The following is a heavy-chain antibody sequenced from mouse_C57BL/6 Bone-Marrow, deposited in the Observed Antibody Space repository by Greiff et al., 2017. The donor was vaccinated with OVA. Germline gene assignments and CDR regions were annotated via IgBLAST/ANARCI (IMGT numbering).Heavy chain of an antibody. Sequence: DVKLVESGPGLVKPSQTVFLTCTVTGISITTGNYRWSWIRQFPGNKLEWIGYIYYSGTITYNPSLTSRTTITRDTPKNQFFLEMNSLTAEDTATYYCARENGYYAMDYWGQGTSVTVSS. CDR1: GISITTGNYR. CDR3: ARENGYYAMDY. CDR2: IYYSGTI. V-gene: IGHV3-5*01. J-gene: IGHJ4*01.